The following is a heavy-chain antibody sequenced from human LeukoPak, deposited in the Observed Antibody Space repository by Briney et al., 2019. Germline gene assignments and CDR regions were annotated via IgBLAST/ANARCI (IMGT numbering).Heavy chain of an antibody. Sequence: PSETLSLTCTVSGGSISSSSYYWGWIRQPPGKGLEWIGSIYYSGSTYYNPSLKSRVTISVDTSKNQFSLKLSSVTAADTAVYYCARARYSFPFDYWGQGTLVTVSS. D-gene: IGHD6-13*01. CDR1: GGSISSSSYY. CDR2: IYYSGST. V-gene: IGHV4-39*07. J-gene: IGHJ4*02. CDR3: ARARYSFPFDY.